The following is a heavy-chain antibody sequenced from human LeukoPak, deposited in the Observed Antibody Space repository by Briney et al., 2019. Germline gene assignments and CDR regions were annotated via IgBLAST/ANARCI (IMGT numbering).Heavy chain of an antibody. Sequence: GGSLRLSCAASGFTFSSYAMSWVRQAPGKGLEWVSAIGGSGGSTYYADSVKGRFTISRDNSKNTLYLQMNSLRAEDTAVYYCAKDLYYYDSSGYYFDYWGQGTLVTVSS. CDR3: AKDLYYYDSSGYYFDY. V-gene: IGHV3-23*01. CDR2: IGGSGGST. J-gene: IGHJ4*02. CDR1: GFTFSSYA. D-gene: IGHD3-22*01.